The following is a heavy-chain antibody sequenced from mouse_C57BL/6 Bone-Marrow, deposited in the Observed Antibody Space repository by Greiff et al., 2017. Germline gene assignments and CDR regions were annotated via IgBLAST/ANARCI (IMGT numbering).Heavy chain of an antibody. CDR1: GYTFTDYN. CDR3: SRSTYDDGSSPSGAMDY. Sequence: EVKVVESGPELVKPGASVKIPCKASGYTFTDYNMDWVKQSHGKSLEWIGDINPNNGGTISNQKFKGKAPLPVDKSSSPADMELRSLTTEDTAVYDCSRSTYDDGSSPSGAMDYWGQGTSVTVSS. V-gene: IGHV1-18*01. D-gene: IGHD1-1*01. J-gene: IGHJ4*01. CDR2: INPNNGGT.